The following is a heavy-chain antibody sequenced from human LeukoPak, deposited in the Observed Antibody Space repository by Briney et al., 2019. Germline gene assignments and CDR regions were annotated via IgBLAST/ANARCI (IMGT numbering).Heavy chain of an antibody. V-gene: IGHV5-51*01. J-gene: IGHJ4*02. CDR1: RHSFHSQW. Sequence: GESLKISCKGPRHSFHSQWIGWVRQMPGKDLEWMGIIYPDDSDTRYSPSFQGQVTISADKSISTAYLQWNSLEASDSAIYYCARRGDSDFRIDWGQGTLVTVSS. D-gene: IGHD2-21*02. CDR3: ARRGDSDFRID. CDR2: IYPDDSDT.